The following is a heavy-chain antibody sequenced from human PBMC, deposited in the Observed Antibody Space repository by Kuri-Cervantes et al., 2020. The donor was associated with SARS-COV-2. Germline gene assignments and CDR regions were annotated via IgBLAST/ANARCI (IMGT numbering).Heavy chain of an antibody. V-gene: IGHV4-39*01. CDR1: GGSISSSSYY. J-gene: IGHJ3*02. Sequence: SETLSLTCTVSGGSISSSSYYWGWIRQPPGKGLEWIGSIYYSGSTYYNPSLKSRVTISVDTSKNQFSLKLSSVTAADTAVYYCARCRGGYYDSSGFYDGDAFDIWGQGTMVTVSS. D-gene: IGHD3-22*01. CDR2: IYYSGST. CDR3: ARCRGGYYDSSGFYDGDAFDI.